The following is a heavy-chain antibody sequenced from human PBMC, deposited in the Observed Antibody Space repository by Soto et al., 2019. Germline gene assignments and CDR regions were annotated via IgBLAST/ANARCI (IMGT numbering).Heavy chain of an antibody. Sequence: QLQLQESGPGLVKPSETLSLTCTVSGGSISSSSYYWGWIRQPPGKGLEWIGSIYYSGSTYYNPSLHCRDTISGDTSYNQFALKRSSVTAADTAVYDWARRGAYNWNDNVDCWGQGTLVTVSS. V-gene: IGHV4-39*01. D-gene: IGHD1-1*01. J-gene: IGHJ4*02. CDR2: IYYSGST. CDR1: GGSISSSSYY. CDR3: ARRGAYNWNDNVDC.